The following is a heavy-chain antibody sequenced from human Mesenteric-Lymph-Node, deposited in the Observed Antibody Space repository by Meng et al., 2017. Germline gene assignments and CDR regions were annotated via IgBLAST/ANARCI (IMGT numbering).Heavy chain of an antibody. CDR3: ASGYCSSTSCYASGY. CDR2: ISSSGSTI. J-gene: IGHJ4*02. CDR1: GFTFSDYY. Sequence: GGSLRLSCAASGFTFSDYYMSWIRQAPGKGLEWVSYISSSGSTIYYADSVKGRFTISRDNAKNSLYLQMNSLRAEDTAVYYCASGYCSSTSCYASGYWGQGTLVTVSS. D-gene: IGHD2-2*03. V-gene: IGHV3-11*01.